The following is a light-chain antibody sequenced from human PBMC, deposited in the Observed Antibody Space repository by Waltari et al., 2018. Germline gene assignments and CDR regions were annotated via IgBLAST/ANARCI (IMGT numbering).Light chain of an antibody. CDR1: SSNIGSNP. CDR2: RNN. J-gene: IGLJ2*01. CDR3: AAWDDSLEEV. Sequence: QSVLTQPPSASGTPGQRVTISCSGSSSNIGSNPVYWYQQLPGMAPTLLIYRNNQRPSGVPDRFSGSKSGTSASLAISELRSEDEAHYYCAAWDDSLEEVFGGGTKLTVL. V-gene: IGLV1-47*01.